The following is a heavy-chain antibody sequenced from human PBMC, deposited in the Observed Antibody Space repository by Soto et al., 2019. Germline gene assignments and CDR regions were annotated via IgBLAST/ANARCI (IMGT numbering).Heavy chain of an antibody. CDR2: IYSGGST. CDR3: ASKYSKSPPHYYSYYMDV. Sequence: PGGSLRLSCAASGFTVSSNYMSWVRQAPGKGLEWVSVIYSGGSTYYADSVKGRFTISRDNSKNTLYLQMNSLRAEDTAVYYCASKYSKSPPHYYSYYMDVWGKGTTVTVSS. V-gene: IGHV3-66*01. J-gene: IGHJ6*03. D-gene: IGHD4-4*01. CDR1: GFTVSSNY.